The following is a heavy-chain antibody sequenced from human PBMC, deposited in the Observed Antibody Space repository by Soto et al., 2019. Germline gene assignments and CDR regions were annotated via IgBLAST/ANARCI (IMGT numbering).Heavy chain of an antibody. D-gene: IGHD5-12*01. CDR1: GGSISSYY. Sequence: SETLSLTCTVSGGSISSYYWSWIWQPPGKGLEWIGYIYYSGSTNYNPSLKSRVTISVDTSKNQFSLKLSSVTAADTAVYYCARDRRDGYKDYWGQGTLVTVSS. CDR2: IYYSGST. J-gene: IGHJ4*02. V-gene: IGHV4-59*01. CDR3: ARDRRDGYKDY.